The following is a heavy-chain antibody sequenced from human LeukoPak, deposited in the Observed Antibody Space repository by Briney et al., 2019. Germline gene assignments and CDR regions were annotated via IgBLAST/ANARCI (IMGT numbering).Heavy chain of an antibody. CDR1: GGSSSGYY. D-gene: IGHD3-16*01. Sequence: SETLSLTCAVYGGSSSGYYWSWIRQPPGKGLEWIGEINHSGSTNYNPSLKSRVTISVDTSKNQFSLKLSSVTAADTAVYYCARGGDDYVWGSYWGIAFDIWGQGTMVTVSS. CDR3: ARGGDDYVWGSYWGIAFDI. CDR2: INHSGST. V-gene: IGHV4-34*01. J-gene: IGHJ3*02.